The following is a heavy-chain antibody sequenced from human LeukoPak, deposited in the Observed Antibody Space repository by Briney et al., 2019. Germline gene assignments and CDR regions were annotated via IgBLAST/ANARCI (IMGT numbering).Heavy chain of an antibody. CDR3: AKDLLWFGELLDAFDI. CDR2: ISWNSGSI. Sequence: GESLRLSCAASGFTFDDYAMHWVRQAPGKGLEWVSGISWNSGSIGYADSVKGRFTISRDNAKNSLYLQMNSLRAEDTALYYCAKDLLWFGELLDAFDIWGQGTMVTVSS. CDR1: GFTFDDYA. V-gene: IGHV3-9*01. J-gene: IGHJ3*02. D-gene: IGHD3-10*01.